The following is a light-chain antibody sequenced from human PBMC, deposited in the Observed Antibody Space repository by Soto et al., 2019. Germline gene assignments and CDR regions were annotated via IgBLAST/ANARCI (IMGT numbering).Light chain of an antibody. CDR1: QNVSDR. J-gene: IGKJ1*01. V-gene: IGKV1-5*01. CDR3: QQYNSISGM. Sequence: DIEMTQSPATLSASLGDRVTITCRASQNVSDRLAWYQQKPGKAPRLLVHDASTRDTGIPTRFSGSGSGTEFTLTISSLQPDDFAIYFCQQYNSISGMFGQGTKVEIK. CDR2: DAS.